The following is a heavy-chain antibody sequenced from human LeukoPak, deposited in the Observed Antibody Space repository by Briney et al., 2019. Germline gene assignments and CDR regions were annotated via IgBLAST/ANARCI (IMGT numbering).Heavy chain of an antibody. Sequence: SGGSLRLSCAASGFTFSSYAMSWVRQAPGKGLEWVSAISGSGGSTYYADSVKGRFTISRDNSKNTLYLQMNSLRAEDTAVYYCAKYYYDSSGYYITPPARAPDYWGQGTLVTVSS. CDR2: ISGSGGST. J-gene: IGHJ4*02. CDR3: AKYYYDSSGYYITPPARAPDY. CDR1: GFTFSSYA. D-gene: IGHD3-22*01. V-gene: IGHV3-23*01.